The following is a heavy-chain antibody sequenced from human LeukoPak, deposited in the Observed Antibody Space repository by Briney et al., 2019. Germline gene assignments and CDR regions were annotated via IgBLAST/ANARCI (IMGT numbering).Heavy chain of an antibody. Sequence: LSLTCTVSGYSISSGYYWGWIRQPPGKGLEWDSYISSSSSTIYYADSVKGRFTISRDNSKNTLYLVMNSLRVDDTAVYYCAKAVDLATISVDIWGQGTMVTVSS. CDR3: AKAVDLATISVDI. CDR2: ISSSSSTI. J-gene: IGHJ3*02. D-gene: IGHD5-24*01. CDR1: GYSISSGYY. V-gene: IGHV3-11*01.